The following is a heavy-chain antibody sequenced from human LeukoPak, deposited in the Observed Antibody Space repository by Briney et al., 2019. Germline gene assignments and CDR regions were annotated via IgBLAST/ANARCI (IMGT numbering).Heavy chain of an antibody. V-gene: IGHV3-33*01. CDR1: GFTFSSYG. CDR2: IWYDGSNK. J-gene: IGHJ6*02. Sequence: GGSLRLSCAASGFTFSSYGTHWVRQAPGKGLEWVAVIWYDGSNKYYADSVKGRFTISRDNSKNTLYLQMNSLRAEDTAVYYCARDLSRYDSSGYYYYYYYGTDVWGQGTTVTVSS. D-gene: IGHD3-22*01. CDR3: ARDLSRYDSSGYYYYYYYGTDV.